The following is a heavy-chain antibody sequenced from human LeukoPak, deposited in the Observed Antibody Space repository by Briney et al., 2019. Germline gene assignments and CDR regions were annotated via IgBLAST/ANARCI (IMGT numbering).Heavy chain of an antibody. V-gene: IGHV3-7*01. D-gene: IGHD5-18*01. J-gene: IGHJ4*02. CDR3: ASPDSYGYNPFDY. CDR1: GFTFSSYW. CDR2: IKQDGSEK. Sequence: GGSLRLSCAASGFTFSSYWMSWVRQAPGKGLEWVAHIKQDGSEKYYVDSVKGRFTISRDNAKNSLYLQMNSLRAEDTAVYYCASPDSYGYNPFDYWGQGTLVTVSS.